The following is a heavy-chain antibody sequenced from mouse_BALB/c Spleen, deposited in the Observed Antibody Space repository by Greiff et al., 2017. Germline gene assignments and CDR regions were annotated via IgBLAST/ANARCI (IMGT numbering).Heavy chain of an antibody. Sequence: EVHLVESGGGLVKPGGSLKLSCAASGFTFSSYAMSWVRQTPEKRLEWVATISSGGSYTYYPDSVKGRFTISRDNAKNTLYLQMSSLRSEDTAMYYCARQGTTVVAPGDYWGQGTTLTVSS. CDR3: ARQGTTVVAPGDY. J-gene: IGHJ2*01. V-gene: IGHV5-9-3*01. D-gene: IGHD1-1*01. CDR2: ISSGGSYT. CDR1: GFTFSSYA.